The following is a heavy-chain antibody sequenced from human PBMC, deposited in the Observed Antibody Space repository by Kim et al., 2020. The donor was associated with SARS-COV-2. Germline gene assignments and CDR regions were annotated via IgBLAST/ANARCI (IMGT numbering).Heavy chain of an antibody. Sequence: GGSLRLSCAASGFTFGDFAMHWVRQVPGKGLEWVSGLSWNSGVIGYGDSVKGRFTISRHNAENSLYLQMNSLRAEDTAFYYCAKDLVSSSFRAFHIWGQGTMVTVSS. CDR1: GFTFGDFA. J-gene: IGHJ3*02. V-gene: IGHV3-9*01. CDR2: LSWNSGVI. CDR3: AKDLVSSSFRAFHI. D-gene: IGHD6-6*01.